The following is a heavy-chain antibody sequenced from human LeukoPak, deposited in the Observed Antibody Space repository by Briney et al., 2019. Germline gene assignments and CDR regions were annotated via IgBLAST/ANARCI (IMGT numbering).Heavy chain of an antibody. J-gene: IGHJ6*03. CDR1: GGSIRSSSYY. D-gene: IGHD3-10*01. Sequence: PSQTLSLTCAVSGGSIRSSSYYWSWIRQPPGKGLEWIGYIYYSGSTDYNPFLKSRVTISVDTSKNQFSLKLSSVTAADTAVYYCARVEEGYGSGRRGNCYYYYMDVWGKGTTVTISS. CDR2: IYYSGST. V-gene: IGHV4-61*01. CDR3: ARVEEGYGSGRRGNCYYYYMDV.